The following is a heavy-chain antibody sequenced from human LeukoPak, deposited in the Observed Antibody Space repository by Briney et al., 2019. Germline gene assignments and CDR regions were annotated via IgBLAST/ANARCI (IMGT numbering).Heavy chain of an antibody. Sequence: GGSLRLSCAASGFTFSSYWMNWVRQAPGKGLVWVSRTNSDGSSTSYADSVKGRFTISRDNAKNTLYLQMNSLRAEDTAVYYCARRGAVAGGFDIWGQGTMVTVSS. CDR1: GFTFSSYW. CDR2: TNSDGSST. V-gene: IGHV3-74*01. D-gene: IGHD6-19*01. J-gene: IGHJ3*02. CDR3: ARRGAVAGGFDI.